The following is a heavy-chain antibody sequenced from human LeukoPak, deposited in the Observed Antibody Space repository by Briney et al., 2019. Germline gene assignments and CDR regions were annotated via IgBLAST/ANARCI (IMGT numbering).Heavy chain of an antibody. D-gene: IGHD6-13*01. Sequence: GASVKVSCKASGGTFSSYAISWVRQAPGQGLEWMGIINPSGGSTSYAQKFQGRVTMTEDTSTDTAYMELSSLRSEDTAVYYCATGAGGAFDIWGQGTMVTVSS. CDR2: INPSGGST. CDR3: ATGAGGAFDI. V-gene: IGHV1-46*01. J-gene: IGHJ3*02. CDR1: GGTFSSYA.